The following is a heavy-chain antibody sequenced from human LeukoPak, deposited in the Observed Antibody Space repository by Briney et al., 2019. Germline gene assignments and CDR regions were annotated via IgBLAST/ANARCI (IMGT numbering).Heavy chain of an antibody. Sequence: PGGSLRLSCAASGFTFSTYPMSWVRQAPGKGLEWVANIKQDGSEKYYVDSVKGRFTISRDNAKNSLYLQMNSLRAEDTAVYYCARDHWDIVGATAFDYWGQGTLVTVSS. D-gene: IGHD1-26*01. J-gene: IGHJ4*02. CDR3: ARDHWDIVGATAFDY. V-gene: IGHV3-7*01. CDR1: GFTFSTYP. CDR2: IKQDGSEK.